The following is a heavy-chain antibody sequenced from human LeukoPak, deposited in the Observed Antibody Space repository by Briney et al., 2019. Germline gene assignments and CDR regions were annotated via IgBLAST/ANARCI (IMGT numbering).Heavy chain of an antibody. CDR2: ISSSSSYI. Sequence: GGSLRLSCAASGFTFSSYSMNWVRQAPGKGLEWVSSISSSSSYIYYADSVKGRLTISRDNAKNSLYLQMNSLRAEDTAVYYCARDLVGYCSSTSCYYPDYWGQGTLVTVSS. J-gene: IGHJ4*02. CDR3: ARDLVGYCSSTSCYYPDY. CDR1: GFTFSSYS. V-gene: IGHV3-21*01. D-gene: IGHD2-2*01.